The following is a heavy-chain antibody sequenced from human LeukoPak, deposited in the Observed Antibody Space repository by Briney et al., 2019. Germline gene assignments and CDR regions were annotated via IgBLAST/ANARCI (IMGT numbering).Heavy chain of an antibody. CDR3: ARDRGQWLVSNYYYYGIDV. CDR2: IKQDGSEK. CDR1: GFTFSSYW. J-gene: IGHJ6*02. Sequence: GGSLRLSCAASGFTFSSYWRSWVRQAPGKGLEWVANIKQDGSEKYYVDSVKGRFTISRDNAKNSLYLQMNSLRAEDTAVYYCARDRGQWLVSNYYYYGIDVWGQGTTVTVSS. D-gene: IGHD6-19*01. V-gene: IGHV3-7*01.